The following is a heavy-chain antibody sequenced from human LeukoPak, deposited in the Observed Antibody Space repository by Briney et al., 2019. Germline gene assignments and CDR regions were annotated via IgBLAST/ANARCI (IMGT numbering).Heavy chain of an antibody. CDR1: GFTFSSYA. CDR3: AAYYCSGGSCYRNFDY. CDR2: ISYDGSNK. V-gene: IGHV3-30-3*01. J-gene: IGHJ4*02. D-gene: IGHD2-15*01. Sequence: HPGGSLRLSCAASGFTFSSYAMHWVRQAPGKGLEWVAVISYDGSNKYYADSVKGRFTISRDNSKNTLYLQMNSLRAEDTAVYYCAAYYCSGGSCYRNFDYWGQGALVTVSS.